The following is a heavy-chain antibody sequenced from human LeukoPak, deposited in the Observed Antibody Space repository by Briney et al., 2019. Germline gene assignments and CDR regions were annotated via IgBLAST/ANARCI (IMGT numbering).Heavy chain of an antibody. Sequence: GGSLRLSCATSGFTFSSYWMHWVRQAPGKGLVWVSRISSGGSSTSYADSVKGRFTISRDNAKNTLYLQMNSLRAEDTAVYYCARAFDSSGYYYGPWYYWGQGTLVTVSS. CDR3: ARAFDSSGYYYGPWYY. V-gene: IGHV3-74*01. CDR2: ISSGGSST. J-gene: IGHJ4*02. D-gene: IGHD3-22*01. CDR1: GFTFSSYW.